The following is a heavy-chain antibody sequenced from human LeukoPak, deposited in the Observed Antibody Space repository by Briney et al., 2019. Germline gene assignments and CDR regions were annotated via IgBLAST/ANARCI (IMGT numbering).Heavy chain of an antibody. CDR2: INPNSGGT. CDR3: ARDGDSSGWYAFFPM. D-gene: IGHD6-19*01. Sequence: ASVKVSCKASGYTFTRYYLHWVRQAPGQGLEWMGWINPNSGGTNYAQKSQGRVTMTRDTSISTAYMELSRLTSDDTAVYYCARDGDSSGWYAFFPMWGQGTLVTVSS. CDR1: GYTFTRYY. V-gene: IGHV1-2*02. J-gene: IGHJ4*02.